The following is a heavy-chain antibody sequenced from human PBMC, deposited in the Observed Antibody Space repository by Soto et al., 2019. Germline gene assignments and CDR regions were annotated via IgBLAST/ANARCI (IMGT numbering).Heavy chain of an antibody. CDR1: GGTFSSYT. Sequence: QVQLVQSGAEVKKPGSLVKVSCKASGGTFSSYTISWVRQAPGQGLEWMGRIIPILGIANYAQKFQGRVTITADKSTSTAYMELSSLRSEDTAVYYCARDIPTWIQREDAFDIWGQGTMVTVSS. CDR3: ARDIPTWIQREDAFDI. V-gene: IGHV1-69*08. J-gene: IGHJ3*02. CDR2: IIPILGIA. D-gene: IGHD5-18*01.